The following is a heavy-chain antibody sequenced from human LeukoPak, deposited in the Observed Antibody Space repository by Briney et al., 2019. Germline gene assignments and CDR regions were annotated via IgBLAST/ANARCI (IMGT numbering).Heavy chain of an antibody. CDR1: GFTFSDYT. J-gene: IGHJ4*02. V-gene: IGHV3-21*01. D-gene: IGHD1-26*01. CDR2: ISDSGIYT. Sequence: SGGSLRLSCAASGFTFSDYTMNWVRQAPGKGLEWVSSISDSGIYTNYADSVKGRFTISRDKAKNSLYLHMNSLRVEDTAFYYCARGGRVDYWGQGTLVTVSS. CDR3: ARGGRVDY.